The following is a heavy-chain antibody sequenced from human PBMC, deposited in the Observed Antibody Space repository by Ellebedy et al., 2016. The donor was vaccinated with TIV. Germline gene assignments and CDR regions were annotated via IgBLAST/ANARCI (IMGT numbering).Heavy chain of an antibody. D-gene: IGHD5-12*01. J-gene: IGHJ4*02. CDR1: GYTFTNYD. V-gene: IGHV1-8*01. CDR2: MKPNSGNT. Sequence: ASVKVSCXASGYTFTNYDINWVRQATGQGLEWMGWMKPNSGNTGYAQKFQGRVTMTRNTSISTAYLDLSSLRSEDTAVYYCAQRSGYSNGWVFWGQGTLVTVSS. CDR3: AQRSGYSNGWVF.